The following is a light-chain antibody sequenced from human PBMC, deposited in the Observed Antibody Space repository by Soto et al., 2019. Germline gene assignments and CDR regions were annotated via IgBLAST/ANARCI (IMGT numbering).Light chain of an antibody. CDR2: DVT. Sequence: QSALTQPASVSGSPGQSITISCTGTSSDVGGYNYVSWYQQHPGKAPKLMIYDVTNRPSGVSNRFSGSKSGNTASLTISGLQAEDDANYYCSSYTSSSTLVFGGPTKLTVL. V-gene: IGLV2-14*01. CDR1: SSDVGGYNY. CDR3: SSYTSSSTLV. J-gene: IGLJ2*01.